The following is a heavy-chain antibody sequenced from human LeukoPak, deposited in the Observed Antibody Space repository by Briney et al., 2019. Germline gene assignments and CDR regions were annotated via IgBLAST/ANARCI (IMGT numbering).Heavy chain of an antibody. CDR3: ARDSSSTSCYGRAFDI. V-gene: IGHV3-11*01. D-gene: IGHD2-2*01. CDR1: GFTFSDYY. J-gene: IGHJ3*02. CDR2: ISSSGSTI. Sequence: GGSLRLSCAASGFTFSDYYMSWIRQAPGKGLEWVSYISSSGSTIYYADSVKGGFTISRDNAKNSLYLQMNSLRAEDTAVYYCARDSSSTSCYGRAFDIWGQGTMVTVSS.